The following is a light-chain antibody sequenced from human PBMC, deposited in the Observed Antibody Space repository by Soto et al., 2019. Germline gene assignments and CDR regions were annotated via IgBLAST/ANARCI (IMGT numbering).Light chain of an antibody. CDR1: QTLRTW. Sequence: DIQMTQSPSTLSAFVGDRVTITCRASQTLRTWLAWYQQKPGKAPKLLIYDVSILQSGVPSRFSGSGSGTEFTLTISSLQPDDFATYYCQQYNGYPLTFGGGTKVDIK. CDR3: QQYNGYPLT. CDR2: DVS. J-gene: IGKJ4*01. V-gene: IGKV1-5*01.